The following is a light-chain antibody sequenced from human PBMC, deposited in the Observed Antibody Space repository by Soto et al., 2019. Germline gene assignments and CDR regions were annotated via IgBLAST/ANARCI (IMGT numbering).Light chain of an antibody. CDR2: GAS. V-gene: IGKV2-30*01. CDR3: MQGTHWPPT. CDR1: QSLVYSDGNAY. Sequence: VVMTQSPLSLPVTLGQPASISCRSSQSLVYSDGNAYLNWFQQRPGQSPRRIIYGASNRDSGVPDRFSGSGSGTDFALHISRVEAEDVAVYYCMQGTHWPPTFGRGTRVEIK. J-gene: IGKJ1*01.